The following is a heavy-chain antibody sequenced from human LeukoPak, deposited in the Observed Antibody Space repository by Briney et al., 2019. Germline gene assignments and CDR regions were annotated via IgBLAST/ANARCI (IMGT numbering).Heavy chain of an antibody. CDR3: ARGSVQLWLRDTYYYMDV. J-gene: IGHJ6*03. Sequence: GGSLRLSCAASGFTFDDYAMNWVRQVPGRGLEWVSGINWNGRITEYADSVKHRITISRQNTKNSLYLYMNNLGGEDTALYFCARGSVQLWLRDTYYYMDVWGKGTTVTVSS. D-gene: IGHD5-18*01. CDR1: GFTFDDYA. CDR2: INWNGRIT. V-gene: IGHV3-20*04.